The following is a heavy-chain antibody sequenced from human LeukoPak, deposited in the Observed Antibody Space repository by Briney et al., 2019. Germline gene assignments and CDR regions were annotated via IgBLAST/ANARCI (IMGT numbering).Heavy chain of an antibody. CDR1: GGSISSGGYY. D-gene: IGHD4-17*01. CDR3: ARESDYGDYMLGTSDAFDI. Sequence: SQTLSLTCTVSGGSISSGGYYCSWIRQHPGKGLEWIGYIYYSGSTYYNPSLKSRVTISVDTSKNQFSLKLSSVTAADTAVYYCARESDYGDYMLGTSDAFDIWGQGTMVTVSS. J-gene: IGHJ3*02. V-gene: IGHV4-31*03. CDR2: IYYSGST.